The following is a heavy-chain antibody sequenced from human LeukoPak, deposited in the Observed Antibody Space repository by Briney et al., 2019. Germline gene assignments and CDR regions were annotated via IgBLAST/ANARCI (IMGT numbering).Heavy chain of an antibody. CDR2: INPNSGGT. CDR3: ARRRVYDILTSYAFDI. V-gene: IGHV1-2*02. J-gene: IGHJ3*02. D-gene: IGHD3-9*01. CDR1: GYTFTGYY. Sequence: ASVKVSCKASGYTFTGYYMHWVRQAPGQGLEWMGWINPNSGGTNYAQKFQGRVTITRDTPISTAYMELSSLRSDDTTVYYCARRRVYDILTSYAFDIWGQGTMVTVSS.